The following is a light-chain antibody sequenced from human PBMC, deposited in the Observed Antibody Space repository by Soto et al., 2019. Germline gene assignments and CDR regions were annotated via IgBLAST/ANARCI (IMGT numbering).Light chain of an antibody. Sequence: QSVLTQPPSVSGAPGQRVTISCTGRSSNIGAGYDVHWYQQLPGTAPKLLIYGNNNRPSGVPDRFSGSKSGTSASLAITGLQAEDEADYYCQSHDSSLSGHVVFGGGTKRTFL. CDR3: QSHDSSLSGHVV. V-gene: IGLV1-40*01. CDR2: GNN. CDR1: SSNIGAGYD. J-gene: IGLJ2*01.